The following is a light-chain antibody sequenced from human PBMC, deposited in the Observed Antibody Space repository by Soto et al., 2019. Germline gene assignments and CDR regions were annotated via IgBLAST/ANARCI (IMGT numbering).Light chain of an antibody. J-gene: IGKJ3*01. V-gene: IGKV3-20*01. CDR1: QSVSSSY. CDR3: QQYGSSPQT. CDR2: GAS. Sequence: IVLTQSPGTLSLSPGERATLSCRASQSVSSSYLAWYQQKPGQAPRLLIYGASSRATGIPDRFSGSGSGTDFTLTISRLEPEDFVVYYCQQYGSSPQTFGPGTKVDIK.